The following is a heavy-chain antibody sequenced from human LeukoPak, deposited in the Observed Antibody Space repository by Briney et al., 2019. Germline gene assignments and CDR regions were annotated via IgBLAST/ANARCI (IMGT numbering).Heavy chain of an antibody. D-gene: IGHD1-26*01. CDR3: ARDFGVSGSYIY. V-gene: IGHV1-69*05. J-gene: IGHJ4*02. CDR2: IIPIFGTA. CDR1: GGTFSSYA. Sequence: ASVKVSCKASGGTFSSYAISWVRQAPGQGLEWMGGIIPIFGTANYAQKFQGRVTITTDESTSTAYMELSSLRSEDTAVYYCARDFGVSGSYIYWGQGTLVTVSS.